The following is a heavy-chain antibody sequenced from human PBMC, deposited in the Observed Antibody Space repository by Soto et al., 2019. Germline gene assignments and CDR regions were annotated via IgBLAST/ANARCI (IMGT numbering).Heavy chain of an antibody. J-gene: IGHJ4*02. Sequence: GGSLRLSCAASGFTFSSYAMHWVRQAPGKGLEWVAVISYDGSNKYYADSVKGRFTISRDNSKNTLYLQMNSLRAEDTAVYYCAREVAVVAATIDYWGQGTLVTVSS. D-gene: IGHD2-15*01. CDR3: AREVAVVAATIDY. CDR1: GFTFSSYA. CDR2: ISYDGSNK. V-gene: IGHV3-30-3*01.